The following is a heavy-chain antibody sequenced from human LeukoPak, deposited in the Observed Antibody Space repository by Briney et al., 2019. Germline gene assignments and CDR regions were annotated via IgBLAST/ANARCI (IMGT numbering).Heavy chain of an antibody. V-gene: IGHV1-69*05. Sequence: EASVKVSCKGSGGTFSSYGISWVRQAPGQGKEWMGGIIPIFGTANYAQKLQGRVTITRDKSKSTVYMEMSRLRAEDTAFYYCARDLRQVDTAMATEYNWFDPWGQGTLVTVSS. CDR3: ARDLRQVDTAMATEYNWFDP. CDR1: GGTFSSYG. CDR2: IIPIFGTA. D-gene: IGHD5-18*01. J-gene: IGHJ5*02.